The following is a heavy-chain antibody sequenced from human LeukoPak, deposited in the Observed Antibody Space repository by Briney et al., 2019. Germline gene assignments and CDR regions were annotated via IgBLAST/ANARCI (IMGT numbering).Heavy chain of an antibody. J-gene: IGHJ5*02. CDR2: LYRAGAT. V-gene: IGHV3-53*04. Sequence: GGSLRLSCDVSGFTVRTTYMSWVRQPPGKGLEWVSILYRAGATYYADAVKGRFTISRHDSKNTLFLHMDGLRPEDTAVYYCASGDYYDDCGYSAWGQGTLVTVSA. CDR3: ASGDYYDDCGYSA. CDR1: GFTVRTTY. D-gene: IGHD3-16*01.